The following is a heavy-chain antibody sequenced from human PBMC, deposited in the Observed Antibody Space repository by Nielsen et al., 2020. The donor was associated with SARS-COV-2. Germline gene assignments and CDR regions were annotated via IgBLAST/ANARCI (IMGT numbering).Heavy chain of an antibody. J-gene: IGHJ4*02. D-gene: IGHD1-14*01. Sequence: GGSLRLSCAASGFTFDDYAMHWVRQAPGKGLEWVSGISWNSNSIAYADSVKGRFTISRDNAKNSLHLQMNSLRVEDTAFYYYARGRRVGTTIFEYWGQGTLVTVSS. V-gene: IGHV3-9*01. CDR2: ISWNSNSI. CDR3: ARGRRVGTTIFEY. CDR1: GFTFDDYA.